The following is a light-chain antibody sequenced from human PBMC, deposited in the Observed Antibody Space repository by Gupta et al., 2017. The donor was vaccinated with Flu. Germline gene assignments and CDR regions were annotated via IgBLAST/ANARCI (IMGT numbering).Light chain of an antibody. J-gene: IGKJ2*01. V-gene: IGKV1-5*03. CDR3: QQYDTYLAT. CDR1: QSIRNW. CDR2: KAS. Sequence: PSPLSASVGDRVTITCRASQSIRNWLAWYQQKPGKAPNLLIYKASSLESGVPSRFSGSGSGTEFTLTISSLQPEDSATYYCQQYDTYLATFGQGTKLEIK.